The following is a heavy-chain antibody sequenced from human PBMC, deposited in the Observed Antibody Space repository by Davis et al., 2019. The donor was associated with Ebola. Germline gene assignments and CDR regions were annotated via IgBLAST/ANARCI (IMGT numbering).Heavy chain of an antibody. D-gene: IGHD2-2*01. V-gene: IGHV1-46*01. CDR2: INPSGGST. J-gene: IGHJ5*02. CDR1: GGTFSSYA. Sequence: ASVTVSCKASGGTFSSYAISWVRQAPGKGLEWMGIINPSGGSTSYAQKFQGRVTMTRDTSTSTVYMELSSLRSEDTAVYYCARRGCSSTSCRWGCWFDPWGQGTLVTVSS. CDR3: ARRGCSSTSCRWGCWFDP.